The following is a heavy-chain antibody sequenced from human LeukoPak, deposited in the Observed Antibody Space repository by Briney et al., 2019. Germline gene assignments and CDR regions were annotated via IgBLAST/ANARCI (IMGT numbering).Heavy chain of an antibody. CDR2: IYYSGST. V-gene: IGHV4-39*07. J-gene: IGHJ6*03. CDR1: GGSISSSSYY. CDR3: ARDSSGWGHYYYYYYMDV. Sequence: PSETLSLTCTVSGGSISSSSYYWGWIRQPPGKGLEWIGSIYYSGSTYYNPSLKSRVTISVDTSKNQFSLKLSSVTAADTAVYYCARDSSGWGHYYYYYYMDVWGKGTTVTVSS. D-gene: IGHD6-19*01.